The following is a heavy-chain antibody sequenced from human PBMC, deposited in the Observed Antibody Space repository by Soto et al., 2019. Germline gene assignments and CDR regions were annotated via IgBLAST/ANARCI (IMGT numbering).Heavy chain of an antibody. J-gene: IGHJ6*02. CDR3: ASSYYGGNSPYSYGMDV. CDR2: ISLYNGDT. D-gene: IGHD2-21*02. CDR1: GYTFNSYG. V-gene: IGHV1-18*01. Sequence: ASVKVSCKASGYTFNSYGISWVRQARGQGLEWIGWISLYNGDTDYAQKFQGRVTVTTDTSTSTAYMELGSLRSDDTAVYYCASSYYGGNSPYSYGMDVWGQGTTVTVYS.